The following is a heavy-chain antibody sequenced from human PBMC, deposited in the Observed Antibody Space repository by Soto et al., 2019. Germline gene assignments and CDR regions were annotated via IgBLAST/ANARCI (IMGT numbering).Heavy chain of an antibody. CDR1: GFTFSTYG. CDR3: ARQEDGTDY. J-gene: IGHJ4*02. V-gene: IGHV3-30*03. D-gene: IGHD1-26*01. Sequence: GGSLRLSCAAAGFTFSTYGMNWVRQAPGKGPEWVAIISSDGSETHYADSVKGRFTISRDNSRSTLYLQMNSLIVEDTAVYYCARQEDGTDYWGQGTLVTVSS. CDR2: ISSDGSET.